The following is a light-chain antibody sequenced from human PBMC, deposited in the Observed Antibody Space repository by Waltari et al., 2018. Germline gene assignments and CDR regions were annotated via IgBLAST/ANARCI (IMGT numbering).Light chain of an antibody. CDR1: TSDVWSYNL. V-gene: IGLV2-23*02. CDR2: EVS. Sequence: QSALTQPASVSGSPGQSITISCTGTTSDVWSYNLVSWYQPYPGQAPKLIIYEVSKRPSGLSNRFSCSKSGNTASLTISGLQAEDEADYYCCSNAGRTTVLFGGGTKVTVL. J-gene: IGLJ2*01. CDR3: CSNAGRTTVL.